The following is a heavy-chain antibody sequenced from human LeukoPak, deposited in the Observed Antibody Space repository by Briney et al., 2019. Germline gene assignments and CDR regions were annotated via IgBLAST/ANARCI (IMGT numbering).Heavy chain of an antibody. CDR2: IYYSGST. V-gene: IGHV4-39*07. J-gene: IGHJ4*02. D-gene: IGHD6-19*01. CDR1: GGSISSSSYY. Sequence: PSETLSLTCTVSGGSISSSSYYWGWIRQPPGKGLEWIGSIYYSGSTYYNPSLKSRVTISVDTSKNQFSLKLSSVTAADTAVYYCARDGKAAVAPIDYWGQGTLVTVSS. CDR3: ARDGKAAVAPIDY.